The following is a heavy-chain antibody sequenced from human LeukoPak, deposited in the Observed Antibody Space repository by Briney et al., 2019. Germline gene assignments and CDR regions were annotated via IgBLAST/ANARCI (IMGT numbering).Heavy chain of an antibody. CDR1: GGSISSYY. D-gene: IGHD3-10*01. Sequence: SETLSLTCTVSGGSISSYYWSWIRQPPGKGLEWIGYIYYSGSTNYNPSLKSRVTISVDTSKNQFSLKLSSVTAADTAVYYCARDKGYYGSGKLRNYGMDAWGQGTTVTVSS. CDR2: IYYSGST. CDR3: ARDKGYYGSGKLRNYGMDA. V-gene: IGHV4-59*01. J-gene: IGHJ6*02.